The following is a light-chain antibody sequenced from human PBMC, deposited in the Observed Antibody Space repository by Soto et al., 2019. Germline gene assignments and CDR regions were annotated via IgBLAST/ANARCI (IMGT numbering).Light chain of an antibody. CDR1: QSVSSN. Sequence: EIVMTQSPATLSVSPGERATLSCRASQSVSSNLVWYQRKPGQAPRLLIYGASTRATGIPARFSGSGSGTEFTLTISSLQSEDFAVYYCQQYNNWPMYTFGQGTKLEIK. V-gene: IGKV3-15*01. CDR3: QQYNNWPMYT. CDR2: GAS. J-gene: IGKJ2*01.